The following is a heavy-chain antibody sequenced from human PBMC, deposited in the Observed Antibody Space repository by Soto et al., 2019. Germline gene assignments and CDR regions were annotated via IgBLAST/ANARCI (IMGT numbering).Heavy chain of an antibody. CDR2: IYPGESAT. J-gene: IGHJ6*02. Sequence: PGESLNISCTCSGYSFTTYWIGWVRQMPGKGLEWMGIIYPGESATSYSTSFQGQVTISADNSISTAYLPWSSLKASDTAMYYCVSQGEYCSGGSCYSYYAIDVWGQGTTVTVSS. V-gene: IGHV5-51*01. CDR3: VSQGEYCSGGSCYSYYAIDV. CDR1: GYSFTTYW. D-gene: IGHD2-15*01.